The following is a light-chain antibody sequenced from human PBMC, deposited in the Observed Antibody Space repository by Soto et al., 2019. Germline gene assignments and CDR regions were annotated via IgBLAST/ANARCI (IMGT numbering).Light chain of an antibody. CDR2: DNN. V-gene: IGLV1-51*01. CDR1: SSNVANNF. J-gene: IGLJ2*01. Sequence: QSVLTQPPSVSAAPGQKVTISCSGSSSNVANNFVSWYQQLSGTAPKLLIYDNNNRPSGIPDRFSGSKSGTSATLGITGLQTGDEADYYCGTWDSSLSAVVFGGGTKLTVL. CDR3: GTWDSSLSAVV.